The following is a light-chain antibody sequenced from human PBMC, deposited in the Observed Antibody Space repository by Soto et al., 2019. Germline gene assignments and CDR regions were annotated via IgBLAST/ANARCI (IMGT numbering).Light chain of an antibody. CDR3: QQYDNLP. V-gene: IGKV1-33*01. CDR1: HGISKS. J-gene: IGKJ4*01. CDR2: GAS. Sequence: DIQRTQSPSSLSASVGERVTITCQASHGISKSLNWCQQKPGKAPNLLIYGASNLGTGVTSRFRGSGSGTDFTFTISILKPKDIAAYYCQQYDNLPVGGGTKMEIK.